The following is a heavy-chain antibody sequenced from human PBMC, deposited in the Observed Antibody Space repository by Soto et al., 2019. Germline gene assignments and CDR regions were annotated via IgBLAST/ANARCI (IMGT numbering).Heavy chain of an antibody. V-gene: IGHV1-18*01. CDR1: GYTFASYG. Sequence: QVQLVQSGAEVKKPGASVKVSCKASGYTFASYGISWVRQAPGQGLERMGWISAYNGNTNYAQKLQGRVTMTTDTSTITADMELRSLRSDDTAVYYCARDKGWEPTDYWGQGTLVTVSS. J-gene: IGHJ4*02. D-gene: IGHD1-26*01. CDR3: ARDKGWEPTDY. CDR2: ISAYNGNT.